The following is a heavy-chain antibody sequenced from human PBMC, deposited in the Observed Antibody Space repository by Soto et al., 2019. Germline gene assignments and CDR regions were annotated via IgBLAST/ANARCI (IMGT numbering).Heavy chain of an antibody. J-gene: IGHJ6*02. Sequence: GGSLRLSCAASGFTFSGSAMHWVRQASGKGLEWVGRIRSKANSYATAYAASVKGRFTISRDDSKNTAYLQMNSLKTGDTTVYYFIRLYVMATKPTPPNYYYGMDVWGQGTTVTVPS. V-gene: IGHV3-73*01. CDR3: IRLYVMATKPTPPNYYYGMDV. CDR1: GFTFSGSA. D-gene: IGHD2-21*01. CDR2: IRSKANSYAT.